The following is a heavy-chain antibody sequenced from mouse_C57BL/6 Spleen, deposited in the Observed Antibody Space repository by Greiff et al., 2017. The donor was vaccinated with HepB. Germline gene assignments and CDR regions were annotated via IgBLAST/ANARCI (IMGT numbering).Heavy chain of an antibody. CDR2: ISNGGGST. Sequence: EVKVVESGGGLVQPGGSLKLSCAASGFTFSDYYMYWVRQTPEKRLEWVAYISNGGGSTYYPDTVKGRFTISRDKAKNTLYLQMSRLKSEDTAMYYCARRAIYYGNYAAFDYWGQGTTLTVSS. CDR1: GFTFSDYY. CDR3: ARRAIYYGNYAAFDY. V-gene: IGHV5-12*01. D-gene: IGHD2-1*01. J-gene: IGHJ2*01.